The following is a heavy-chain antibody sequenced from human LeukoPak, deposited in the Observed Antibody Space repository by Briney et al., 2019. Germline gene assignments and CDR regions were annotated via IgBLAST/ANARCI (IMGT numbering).Heavy chain of an antibody. V-gene: IGHV3-30-3*01. D-gene: IGHD6-13*01. CDR3: ARDYSSSSGRYYYGMDV. Sequence: GGSLRLSCAASGFTFSSYAMHWVRQAPGKGLEWVGVISYDGSNKYYADSVKGRFTISRDNSKNTLYLQMNSLRAEDTAVYYCARDYSSSSGRYYYGMDVWGQGTTVTVSS. CDR1: GFTFSSYA. J-gene: IGHJ6*02. CDR2: ISYDGSNK.